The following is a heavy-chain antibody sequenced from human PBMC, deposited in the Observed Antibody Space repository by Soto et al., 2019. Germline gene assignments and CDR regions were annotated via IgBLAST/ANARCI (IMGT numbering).Heavy chain of an antibody. D-gene: IGHD2-21*02. CDR1: GFTFSSYA. J-gene: IGHJ4*02. Sequence: QVQLVESGGGVVQPGRSLRLSCAASGFTFSSYAMHWVRQAPGKGLEWVAVISYDGSNKYYTDPLKGRFTISRDNSENLXYRQMNSLRAEDTAVYYCARDEGALHIVVVTAIDCWGQGTLVTVSS. CDR3: ARDEGALHIVVVTAIDC. V-gene: IGHV3-30*04. CDR2: ISYDGSNK.